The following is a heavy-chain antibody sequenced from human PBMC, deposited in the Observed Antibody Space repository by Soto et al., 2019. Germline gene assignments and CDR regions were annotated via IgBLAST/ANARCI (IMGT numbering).Heavy chain of an antibody. V-gene: IGHV2-26*01. CDR3: ARIPPDIVVVPAAPPWFDP. CDR2: IFSNDEK. CDR1: GFSLSTSGVG. J-gene: IGHJ5*02. D-gene: IGHD2-2*01. Sequence: SGPTLVNPTQTLTLTCTFSGFSLSTSGVGVGWIRQPPGKALEWLAHIFSNDEKSYSTSLKSRLTISKDTSKSQVVLTMTNMDPVDTATYYCARIPPDIVVVPAAPPWFDPWGQGTLVTVSS.